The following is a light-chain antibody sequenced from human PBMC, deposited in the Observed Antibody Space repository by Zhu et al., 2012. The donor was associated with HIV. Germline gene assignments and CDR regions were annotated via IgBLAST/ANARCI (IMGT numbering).Light chain of an antibody. J-gene: IGKJ4*01. CDR3: QQRSNWPFT. V-gene: IGKV3-11*01. CDR2: DAS. Sequence: IVLTQSPATLSLSPGERATVSCRASGSVRSFLAWYQQKPGQAPRLLIYDASNRATGIPARFSGSGSGTDFTLTISSLEPEDFAVYYCQQRSNWPFTFGGRDQGGDQT. CDR1: GSVRSF.